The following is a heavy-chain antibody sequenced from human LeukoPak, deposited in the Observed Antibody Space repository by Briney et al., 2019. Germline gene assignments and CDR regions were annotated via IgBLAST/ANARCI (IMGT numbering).Heavy chain of an antibody. J-gene: IGHJ3*02. CDR1: GFTFNTYG. CDR2: ISYDGNNK. CDR3: AREGPRAGAFDI. V-gene: IGHV3-33*08. D-gene: IGHD6-19*01. Sequence: GGSLRLSCAASGFTFNTYGMHWVRQAAGKGLEWVARISYDGNNKNYADSVKGRFTISRDNAKNSLYLQMNSLRAEDTAVYYCAREGPRAGAFDIWGQGTMVTVSS.